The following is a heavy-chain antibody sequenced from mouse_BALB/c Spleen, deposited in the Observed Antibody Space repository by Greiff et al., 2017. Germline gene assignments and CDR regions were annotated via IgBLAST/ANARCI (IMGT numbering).Heavy chain of an antibody. CDR2: ISYSGST. CDR3: TRYDYYGSSYDD. V-gene: IGHV3-2*02. Sequence: EVKLVESGPGLVKPSQSLSLTCTVTGYSITSDYAWNWIRQFPGNKLEWMGYISYSGSTSYNPSLKSRISITRDTSKNQFFLQLNSVTTEDTATYCCTRYDYYGSSYDDWGQGTTLTVSS. D-gene: IGHD1-1*01. CDR1: GYSITSDYA. J-gene: IGHJ2*01.